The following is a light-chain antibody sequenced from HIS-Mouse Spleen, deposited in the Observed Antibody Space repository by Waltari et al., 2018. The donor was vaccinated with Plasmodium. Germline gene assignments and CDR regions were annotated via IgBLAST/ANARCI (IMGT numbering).Light chain of an antibody. V-gene: IGLV3-10*01. Sequence: SYELTQPPSVSVSPGKTARITGHGDALPKKYAYWYQQKSGQAPVLVIYEDSKRPSGIPERFSGSSSGTMATLTISGAQVEDEADYYCYSTDSSGNHRVFGGGTKLTVL. CDR3: YSTDSSGNHRV. CDR1: ALPKKY. J-gene: IGLJ3*02. CDR2: EDS.